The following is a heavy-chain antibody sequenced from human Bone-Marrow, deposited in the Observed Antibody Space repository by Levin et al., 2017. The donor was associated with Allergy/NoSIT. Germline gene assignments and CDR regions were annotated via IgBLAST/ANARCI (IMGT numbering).Heavy chain of an antibody. CDR1: GFTFGDYA. J-gene: IGHJ6*02. CDR2: IRSKAYGGTT. CDR3: RIAARPRRSYYYYGMDG. V-gene: IGHV3-49*03. D-gene: IGHD6-6*01. Sequence: PGESLKISCTASGFTFGDYAMSWFRPAPGKGLEWVGFIRSKAYGGTTEYAASVKGRFTISRDDSKSIAYLQMNSLKTEDTAVYYCRIAARPRRSYYYYGMDGWGQGTTVTVSS.